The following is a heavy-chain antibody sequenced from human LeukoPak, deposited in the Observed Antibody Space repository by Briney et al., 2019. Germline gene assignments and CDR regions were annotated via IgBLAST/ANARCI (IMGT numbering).Heavy chain of an antibody. J-gene: IGHJ3*02. CDR3: ARDRYSSWYAFDI. CDR2: ISSSSSYI. CDR1: GFTFSSYS. Sequence: GGSLRLSCAAPGFTFSSYSMNWVRQAPGKGLEWVSSISSSSSYIYYADSVKGRFTISRDNAKNSLYLQMNSLRAEDTAVYYCARDRYSSWYAFDIWGQGTMVTVSS. V-gene: IGHV3-21*01. D-gene: IGHD6-13*01.